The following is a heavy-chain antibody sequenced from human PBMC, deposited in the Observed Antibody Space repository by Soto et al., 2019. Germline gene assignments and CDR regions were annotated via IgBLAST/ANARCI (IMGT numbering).Heavy chain of an antibody. J-gene: IGHJ4*02. CDR3: AREIAAATFDY. Sequence: GGSLRLSCAASGFTFSSYAMHWVRQAPGKGLEWVAVISYDGSNKYYADSVKGRFTISRDNSKNTLYLQMNSLRAEDTAVYYCAREIAAATFDYWGQGTLVTVSS. CDR1: GFTFSSYA. CDR2: ISYDGSNK. D-gene: IGHD6-13*01. V-gene: IGHV3-30-3*01.